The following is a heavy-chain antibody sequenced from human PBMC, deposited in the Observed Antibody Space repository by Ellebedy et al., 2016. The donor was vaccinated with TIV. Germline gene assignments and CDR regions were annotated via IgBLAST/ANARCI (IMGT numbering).Heavy chain of an antibody. CDR2: INRDGSSA. D-gene: IGHD5-24*01. Sequence: GESLKISCAASGFTFSNYWIHWVRQAPGKGLVWLSRINRDGSSANYADSVKGRFSIARDNSKNTPYVQMNSLRAEDTAVYYRARGGRDKYGMDVWGQGTTVTVS. J-gene: IGHJ6*02. CDR3: ARGGRDKYGMDV. V-gene: IGHV3-74*01. CDR1: GFTFSNYW.